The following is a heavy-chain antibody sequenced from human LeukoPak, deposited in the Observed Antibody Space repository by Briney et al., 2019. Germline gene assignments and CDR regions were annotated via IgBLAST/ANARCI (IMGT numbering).Heavy chain of an antibody. CDR2: IYTSGST. Sequence: SETLSLTCTVSGGSISSYYWSWIRQPAGKGLEWIGRIYTSGSTNYNPSLKSRVTMSVDTSKNQFSPKLSSVTAADTAVYYCARDAEYSSSSEVWFDPWGQGTLVTVSS. D-gene: IGHD6-6*01. CDR1: GGSISSYY. V-gene: IGHV4-4*07. CDR3: ARDAEYSSSSEVWFDP. J-gene: IGHJ5*02.